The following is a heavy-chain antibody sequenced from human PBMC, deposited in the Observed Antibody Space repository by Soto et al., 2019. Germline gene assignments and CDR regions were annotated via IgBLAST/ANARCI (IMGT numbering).Heavy chain of an antibody. V-gene: IGHV3-64*01. J-gene: IGHJ6*03. Sequence: EVQLVESGGGLVQPGGSLRLSCAASGFTFSSYAMHWVRQAPGKGLEYVSAISSNGGSTYYANSVKGRFTISRDNSKNTLYLQMGSLRAEDMAVYYCARDRAVTTYYYYYMDVWGKGTTVTVSS. CDR3: ARDRAVTTYYYYYMDV. CDR2: ISSNGGST. CDR1: GFTFSSYA. D-gene: IGHD4-4*01.